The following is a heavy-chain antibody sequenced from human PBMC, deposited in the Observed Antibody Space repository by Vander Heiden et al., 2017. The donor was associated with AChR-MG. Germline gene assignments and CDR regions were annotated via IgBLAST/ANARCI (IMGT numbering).Heavy chain of an antibody. D-gene: IGHD3-22*01. CDR1: GFTFRDYY. CDR3: ARTPGDSSGYYYSFDY. V-gene: IGHV3-11*06. Sequence: QVQLVESGGGLVKPGGSLSLSCAASGFTFRDYYMSWIRQAPGKGLEWVSYISSSSSYTNYADSVKGRFTISRDNAKNSLYLQMNSLRAEDTAVYYCARTPGDSSGYYYSFDYWGQGTLVTVSS. CDR2: ISSSSSYT. J-gene: IGHJ4*02.